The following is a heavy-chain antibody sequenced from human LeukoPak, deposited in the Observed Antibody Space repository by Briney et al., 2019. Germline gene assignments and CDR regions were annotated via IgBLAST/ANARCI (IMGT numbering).Heavy chain of an antibody. Sequence: ASETLSLACTVSGGSISSYYWSWIRQPAGKGLEWIGRTYTSGSTNYNPSLKSRVTMSVDTSKNQFSLKLSSVTAADTAVYYCARVGSGRYCSSTSCYTDLAAFDIWGQGTMVTVSS. J-gene: IGHJ3*02. CDR2: TYTSGST. V-gene: IGHV4-4*07. D-gene: IGHD2-2*02. CDR3: ARVGSGRYCSSTSCYTDLAAFDI. CDR1: GGSISSYY.